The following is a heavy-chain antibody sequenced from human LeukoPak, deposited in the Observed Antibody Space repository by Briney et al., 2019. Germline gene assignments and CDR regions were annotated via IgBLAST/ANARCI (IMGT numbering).Heavy chain of an antibody. CDR3: ARVVEGFSWFDP. Sequence: SETLSLTCTVSGGSISSSSYYWGWVRQPPGKGLEWIGSIYYSGSTYYNPSLKSRVTISVDTSKNQFSLKLSSVTAADTAVYYCARVVEGFSWFDPWGQGTLVTVSS. J-gene: IGHJ5*02. CDR1: GGSISSSSYY. D-gene: IGHD3-16*02. V-gene: IGHV4-39*07. CDR2: IYYSGST.